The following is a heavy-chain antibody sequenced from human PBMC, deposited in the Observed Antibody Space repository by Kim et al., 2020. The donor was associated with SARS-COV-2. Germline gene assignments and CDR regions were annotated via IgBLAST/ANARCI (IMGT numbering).Heavy chain of an antibody. CDR3: AGDGGGWLQGYFDY. Sequence: GGSLRLSCVASGFTFSNYSMNWVRQAPGKGLEWVSSISDSGSFLYYADSVKGRFTISRDNAKNSLYLQMTSLRAEDTAVYYCAGDGGGWLQGYFDYWGQGALVTVSS. V-gene: IGHV3-21*01. CDR1: GFTFSNYS. CDR2: ISDSGSFL. D-gene: IGHD3-16*01. J-gene: IGHJ4*02.